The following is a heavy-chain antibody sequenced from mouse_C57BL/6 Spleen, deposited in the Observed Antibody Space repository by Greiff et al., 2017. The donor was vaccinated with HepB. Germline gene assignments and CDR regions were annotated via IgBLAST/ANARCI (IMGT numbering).Heavy chain of an antibody. J-gene: IGHJ2*01. CDR1: GFNIKDYY. D-gene: IGHD2-1*01. CDR2: IDPEDGDT. V-gene: IGHV14-1*01. CDR3: ATSTPYVNYQSIFDY. Sequence: VQLQQSGAELVRPGASVKLSCTASGFNIKDYYMHWVKQRPEQGLEWIGRIDPEDGDTEYAPKFKGKATMTADTSSNTAYLQLSSLTSEDTAVYYCATSTPYVNYQSIFDYWGQGTTLTVSS.